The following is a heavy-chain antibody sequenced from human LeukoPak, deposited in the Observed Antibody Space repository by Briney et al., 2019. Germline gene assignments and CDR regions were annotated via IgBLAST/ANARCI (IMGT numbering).Heavy chain of an antibody. CDR1: GFTFSSYA. Sequence: GGSLRLSCAASGFTFSSYAMSWVRQAPGRGLEWVSAISDNGGSTYYADSVKGRFTISRDNSKNTLYLQMNSLRAEDTAVYYCAKGSLDTQSRGSEFDYWGQGTLVTVSS. D-gene: IGHD5-18*01. CDR2: ISDNGGST. CDR3: AKGSLDTQSRGSEFDY. J-gene: IGHJ4*02. V-gene: IGHV3-23*01.